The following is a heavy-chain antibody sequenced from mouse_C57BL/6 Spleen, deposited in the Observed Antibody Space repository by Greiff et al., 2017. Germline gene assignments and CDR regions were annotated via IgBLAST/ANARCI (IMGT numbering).Heavy chain of an antibody. CDR3: ARTGYGSSYWYFDV. V-gene: IGHV1-72*01. CDR1: GYTFTSYW. J-gene: IGHJ1*03. CDR2: IDPNRGGT. D-gene: IGHD1-1*01. Sequence: QVQLQQPGAELVKPGASVKLSCKASGYTFTSYWLHWVKQRPGRGLAWIGRIDPNRGGTQYNEKFKSKATLTVDKPSSTAYMQLSSLTSEDAAVYYCARTGYGSSYWYFDVWGTGTTVTVAS.